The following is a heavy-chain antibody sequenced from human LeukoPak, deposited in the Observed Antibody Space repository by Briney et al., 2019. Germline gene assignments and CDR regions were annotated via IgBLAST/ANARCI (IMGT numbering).Heavy chain of an antibody. Sequence: AGGSLRLSCAASGFTFSSYWMTWVRQAPGKGLEWVANIKEDGSEIYYVDSVKGRFTISRDNAKNPLYLQLNSLRAEDTAVYYCARSPYDFWSAYLHYFDYWGQGTLVAVSS. V-gene: IGHV3-7*01. CDR2: IKEDGSEI. D-gene: IGHD3-3*01. J-gene: IGHJ4*02. CDR1: GFTFSSYW. CDR3: ARSPYDFWSAYLHYFDY.